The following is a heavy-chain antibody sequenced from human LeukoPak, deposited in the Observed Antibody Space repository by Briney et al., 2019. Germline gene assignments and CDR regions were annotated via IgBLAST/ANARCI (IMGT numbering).Heavy chain of an antibody. V-gene: IGHV3-30*18. CDR3: AKDQGECEPGPFDY. CDR2: ISYDGSNK. Sequence: GSLRLSCAASGFTFSSYGMHWVRQAPGKGLEWVAVISYDGSNKYYADSVKGRFTISRDNSKNTLYLQMNSLRAEDTAVYYCAKDQGECEPGPFDYWGQGTLVTVSS. J-gene: IGHJ4*02. D-gene: IGHD3-16*01. CDR1: GFTFSSYG.